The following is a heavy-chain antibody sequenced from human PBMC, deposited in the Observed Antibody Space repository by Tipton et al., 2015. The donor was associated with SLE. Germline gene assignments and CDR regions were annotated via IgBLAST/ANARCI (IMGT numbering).Heavy chain of an antibody. CDR2: INHSGST. CDR3: ARELKYYYDRDHAFDI. J-gene: IGHJ3*02. CDR1: GGSISSSSYY. V-gene: IGHV4-39*07. D-gene: IGHD3-22*01. Sequence: TLSLTCTVSGGSISSSSYYWGWIRQPPGKGLEWIGEINHSGSTNYNPSLKSRVTIPIDTSKNQFSLKLSSVTAADTAVYYCARELKYYYDRDHAFDIWGQGTMVTVSS.